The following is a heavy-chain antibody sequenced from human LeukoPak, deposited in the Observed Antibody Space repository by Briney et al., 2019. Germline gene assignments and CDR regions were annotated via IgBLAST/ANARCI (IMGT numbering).Heavy chain of an antibody. CDR2: INPNSGGT. CDR1: RYTFTGYY. CDR3: ARDGGVVVPAAIPSDY. Sequence: GASVKVSCKASRYTFTGYYMHWVRQAPGQGLEWMGWINPNSGGTNYAQKFQGWVTMTRDTSISTAYMELSRLRSDDTAVYYCARDGGVVVPAAIPSDYWGQGTLVTVSS. V-gene: IGHV1-2*04. J-gene: IGHJ4*02. D-gene: IGHD2-2*01.